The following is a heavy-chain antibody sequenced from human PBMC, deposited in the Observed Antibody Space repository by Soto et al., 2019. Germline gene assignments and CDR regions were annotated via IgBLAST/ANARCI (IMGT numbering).Heavy chain of an antibody. CDR2: IKSKTDGGTT. Sequence: EVQLVESGGGLVKPGGSLRLSCAASGFTFSNAWISWVRQAPGKGLEWVGRIKSKTDGGTTDYAAPVKGRFTISRDDSKNTLYLQMNSLKTEDTAVYYCTTNSGYYYVHYFDYWGQGTLVTVSS. CDR3: TTNSGYYYVHYFDY. J-gene: IGHJ4*02. D-gene: IGHD3-22*01. CDR1: GFTFSNAW. V-gene: IGHV3-15*01.